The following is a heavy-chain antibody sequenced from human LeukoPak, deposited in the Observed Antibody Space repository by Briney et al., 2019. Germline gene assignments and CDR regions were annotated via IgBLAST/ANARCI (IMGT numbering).Heavy chain of an antibody. CDR1: GYTFTSYA. V-gene: IGHV7-4-1*02. CDR2: INTNTGNP. Sequence: ASVKVSCKASGYTFTSYAMNWVRQAPGQGLEWMGWINTNTGNPTYAQGFTGRFVFSLDTSVSTAYLQISSLKAEDTAVYYCARDCDYSSGWYGEVLDYMDVWGKGTTVTVSS. D-gene: IGHD6-19*01. J-gene: IGHJ6*03. CDR3: ARDCDYSSGWYGEVLDYMDV.